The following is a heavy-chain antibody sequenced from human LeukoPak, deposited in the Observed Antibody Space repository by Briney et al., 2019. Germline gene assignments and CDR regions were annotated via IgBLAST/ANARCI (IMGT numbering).Heavy chain of an antibody. Sequence: GGSLRLSCAASGFTFRTYWMTWVRQAPGKGLEWVADIKQDGTEIYYADSVRGRFTISRDNAKNSLFLQLNSLRADDTAVYYCARGVAVADWGQGTLVTVSS. CDR2: IKQDGTEI. CDR3: ARGVAVAD. J-gene: IGHJ4*02. CDR1: GFTFRTYW. V-gene: IGHV3-7*04. D-gene: IGHD6-19*01.